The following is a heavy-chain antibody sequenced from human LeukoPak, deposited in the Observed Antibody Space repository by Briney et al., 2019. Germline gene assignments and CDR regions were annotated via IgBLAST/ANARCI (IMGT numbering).Heavy chain of an antibody. Sequence: GGSLRLSCAASGFTFSSYAMHWVRQAPGKGLEWVSGISWNSGSIGYADSVKGRFTISRDNAKNSLYLQMNSLRAEDMALYYCAKDIGAAAGIIDYWGQGTLVTVSS. CDR3: AKDIGAAAGIIDY. D-gene: IGHD6-13*01. CDR1: GFTFSSYA. J-gene: IGHJ4*02. CDR2: ISWNSGSI. V-gene: IGHV3-9*03.